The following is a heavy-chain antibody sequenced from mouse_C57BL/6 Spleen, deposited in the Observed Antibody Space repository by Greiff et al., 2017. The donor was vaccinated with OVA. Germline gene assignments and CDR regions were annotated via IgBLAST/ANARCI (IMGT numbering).Heavy chain of an antibody. V-gene: IGHV1-54*01. J-gene: IGHJ3*01. CDR3: ARGGYYDYDSAWFAY. Sequence: QVQLQQSGAELVRPGTSVKVSCKASGYAFTNYLIEWVKQRPGQGLEWIGVINPGSGGTNYNEKFKGKATLTADKSSSTAYMQLSSLTSEDSAVYFCARGGYYDYDSAWFAYWGLGTLVTVSA. CDR2: INPGSGGT. CDR1: GYAFTNYL. D-gene: IGHD2-4*01.